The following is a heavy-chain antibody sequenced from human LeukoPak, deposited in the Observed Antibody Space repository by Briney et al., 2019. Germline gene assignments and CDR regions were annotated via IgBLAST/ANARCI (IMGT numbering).Heavy chain of an antibody. V-gene: IGHV4-38-2*01. Sequence: SETLSLTCAVSGYSISSGYYWGWIRQPPGKGLEWIGSIYHSGSTYYNPSLKSRVTISVGTSKNQFSLKLSSVTAADTAVYYCARHSSGWYGGDYWGQGTLVTVSS. CDR3: ARHSSGWYGGDY. J-gene: IGHJ4*02. D-gene: IGHD6-19*01. CDR1: GYSISSGYY. CDR2: IYHSGST.